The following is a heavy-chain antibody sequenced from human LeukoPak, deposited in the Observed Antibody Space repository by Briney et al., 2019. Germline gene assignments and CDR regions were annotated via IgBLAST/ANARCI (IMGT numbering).Heavy chain of an antibody. D-gene: IGHD3-22*01. J-gene: IGHJ2*01. CDR2: ISGSGGST. V-gene: IGHV3-23*01. Sequence: QPGGSLRLSCAASGFTFSSYAMSWVRQAPGKGLEWVSAISGSGGSTYYADSVKGRFTISRDNSKNTLYLQMNSLRAEDTAVYYCAKDPNYYDSSGYYRGRDWYFDLWGRGTLVTVSS. CDR3: AKDPNYYDSSGYYRGRDWYFDL. CDR1: GFTFSSYA.